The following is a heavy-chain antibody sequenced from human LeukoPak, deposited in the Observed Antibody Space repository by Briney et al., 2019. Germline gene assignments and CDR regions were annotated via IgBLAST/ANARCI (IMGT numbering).Heavy chain of an antibody. CDR3: ARGDSSSWSGMWVDY. J-gene: IGHJ4*02. Sequence: GASVKVSCKASGGTFSSYAISWVRQAPGQGLEWMGGIIPIFGTANYAQKFQGRVTITADESTSTAYMELSSLRSEDTAVYYCARGDSSSWSGMWVDYWGQGTLVTVSS. CDR1: GGTFSSYA. D-gene: IGHD6-13*01. V-gene: IGHV1-69*13. CDR2: IIPIFGTA.